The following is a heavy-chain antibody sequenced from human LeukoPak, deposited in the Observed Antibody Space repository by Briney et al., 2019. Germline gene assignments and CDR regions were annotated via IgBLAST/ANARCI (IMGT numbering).Heavy chain of an antibody. Sequence: ASVKVSCKVSGYTLTELSMHWVRQAPGKGLEWMGGFDPEDGETIYAQKFQGGVTMTEDTSTDTAYMELSSLRSEDTAVYYCARNLNRYSSGWDDYWGQGTLVTVSS. CDR2: FDPEDGET. CDR3: ARNLNRYSSGWDDY. D-gene: IGHD6-19*01. CDR1: GYTLTELS. V-gene: IGHV1-24*01. J-gene: IGHJ4*02.